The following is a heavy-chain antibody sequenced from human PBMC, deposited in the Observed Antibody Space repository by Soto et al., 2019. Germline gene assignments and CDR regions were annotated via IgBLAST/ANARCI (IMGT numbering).Heavy chain of an antibody. D-gene: IGHD1-26*01. CDR2: INSDGSSR. V-gene: IGHV3-74*01. J-gene: IGHJ3*01. CDR3: ARVGLGAFDAFDV. Sequence: GGSLRLSCAASGFTFSGYWMHWVRQVPGKGLVWVSRINSDGSSRSYADSVKGRFTISRDNAKNTLHLQMNSLRAEDTAVYYCARVGLGAFDAFDVWGQGTLVTVS. CDR1: GFTFSGYW.